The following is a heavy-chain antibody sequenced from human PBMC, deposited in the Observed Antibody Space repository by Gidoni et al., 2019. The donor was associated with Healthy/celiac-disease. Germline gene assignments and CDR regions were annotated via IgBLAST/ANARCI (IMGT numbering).Heavy chain of an antibody. CDR1: GFTVNSHY. CDR2: IYSGGST. V-gene: IGHV3-66*01. CDR3: ARDLRDNWNVGLFDY. J-gene: IGHJ4*02. Sequence: EVQLVESGGGLVQPGGSLRLSCAASGFTVNSHYMSWVRQAPGKGLEWVSVIYSGGSTYYAESVKGRFTISRDNSKNTLYLQMNRLRAEDTAVYYCARDLRDNWNVGLFDYWGQGTLVTVSS. D-gene: IGHD1-1*01.